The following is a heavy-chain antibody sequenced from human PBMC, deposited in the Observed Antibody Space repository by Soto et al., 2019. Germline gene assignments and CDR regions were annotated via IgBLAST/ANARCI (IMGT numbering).Heavy chain of an antibody. J-gene: IGHJ4*02. V-gene: IGHV4-39*01. CDR3: ARIYGGYYFDY. Sequence: QLQLQESGPGLVKPSETLSLTCTVSGASISSSSYYWGWIRQPPGKGLEWIGTIYYSGSTYYNPSLNSRVTISVDTSKNQFSLKLRSVTAADTAVYYCARIYGGYYFDYWGQGTLVTVSS. CDR2: IYYSGST. D-gene: IGHD4-17*01. CDR1: GASISSSSYY.